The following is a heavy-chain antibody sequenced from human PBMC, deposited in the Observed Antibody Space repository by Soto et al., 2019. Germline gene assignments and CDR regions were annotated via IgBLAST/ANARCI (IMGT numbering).Heavy chain of an antibody. CDR2: IDPSDSYT. CDR3: ARRAVVPATVGYYYGMDV. CDR1: GYSFTSYW. Sequence: PGESLKISCKGSGYSFTSYWISWVRQMPGKGLEWMGRIDPSDSYTNYSPSFQGHVTISADKSISTAYLQWSSLKASDTAMYYCARRAVVPATVGYYYGMDVWGQGTTVTAP. D-gene: IGHD2-2*01. V-gene: IGHV5-10-1*01. J-gene: IGHJ6*02.